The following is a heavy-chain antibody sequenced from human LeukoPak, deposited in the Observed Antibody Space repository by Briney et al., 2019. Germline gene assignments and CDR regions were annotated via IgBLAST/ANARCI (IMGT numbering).Heavy chain of an antibody. Sequence: GGSLRLSCAASGFTFSSYSMNWVRQAPGKGLEWVSSISSSSSYIYYADSVKGRFTISRDNAKNSLYLQMNSLRAEDTAVYYCARAAGYSGNYRYYFDYWGQGTLVTVSS. CDR3: ARAAGYSGNYRYYFDY. V-gene: IGHV3-21*01. CDR1: GFTFSSYS. J-gene: IGHJ4*02. CDR2: ISSSSSYI. D-gene: IGHD1-26*01.